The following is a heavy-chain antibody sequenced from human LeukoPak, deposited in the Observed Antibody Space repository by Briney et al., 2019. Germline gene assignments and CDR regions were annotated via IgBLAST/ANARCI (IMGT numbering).Heavy chain of an antibody. D-gene: IGHD3-22*01. V-gene: IGHV3-23*01. Sequence: GGSLRLSCAASGFSFSSYAMSWVRQTPVKGLEWVSTISKTGSNPYCADSVKGRFTISRDNSKNTLYLQLSGLSDEDTAVYFCARDTAYYDSSGYGDAFDLWGQGTMVIVSS. J-gene: IGHJ3*01. CDR1: GFSFSSYA. CDR2: ISKTGSNP. CDR3: ARDTAYYDSSGYGDAFDL.